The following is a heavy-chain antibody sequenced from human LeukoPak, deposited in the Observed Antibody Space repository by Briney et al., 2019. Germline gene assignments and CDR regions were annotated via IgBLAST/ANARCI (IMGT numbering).Heavy chain of an antibody. V-gene: IGHV3-23*01. CDR1: GCTFSSYA. CDR3: AKGTVTISDY. CDR2: ISGSGGST. Sequence: GGSLRLSCADSGCTFSSYAMSWVRQAPGKGLEWVSAISGSGGSTYYADSVKGRFTISRDNSKNTPYLQINSLRAEDTAVYYCAKGTVTISDYWGQGTLVTVSS. D-gene: IGHD4-17*01. J-gene: IGHJ4*02.